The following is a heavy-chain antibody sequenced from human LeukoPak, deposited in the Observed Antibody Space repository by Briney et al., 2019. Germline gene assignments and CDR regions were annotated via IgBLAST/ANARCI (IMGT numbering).Heavy chain of an antibody. CDR2: INRGGSRT. V-gene: IGHV3-74*01. CDR1: GFTFSNHW. Sequence: AGGSLRLSCAASGFTFSNHWMHWVRQAPGKGLMWVSRINRGGSRTDYADSVKGRFTISRDDAKNTLYLQLSSLRAEDTAVYFCARGGSDTAMAHDYWGQGTLVTVSS. J-gene: IGHJ4*02. D-gene: IGHD5-18*01. CDR3: ARGGSDTAMAHDY.